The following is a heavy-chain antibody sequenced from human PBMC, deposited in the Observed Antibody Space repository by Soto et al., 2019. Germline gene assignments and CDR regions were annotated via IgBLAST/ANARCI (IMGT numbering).Heavy chain of an antibody. J-gene: IGHJ5*02. CDR3: ARDLGGYCSSTSCYFRWFDP. D-gene: IGHD2-2*01. V-gene: IGHV3-30-3*01. Sequence: GVSLRLSCAASGFTFGSYAMHWVRQAPGKRLEWVAVISYDGSNKYYADSVKGRFTISRDNSKNTLYLQMNSLRAEDTAVYYCARDLGGYCSSTSCYFRWFDPWGQGTLVTVSS. CDR2: ISYDGSNK. CDR1: GFTFGSYA.